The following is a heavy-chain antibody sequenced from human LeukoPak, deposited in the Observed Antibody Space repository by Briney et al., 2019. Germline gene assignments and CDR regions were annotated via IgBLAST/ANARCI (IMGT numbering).Heavy chain of an antibody. D-gene: IGHD4-17*01. CDR2: ISSSSSYI. CDR3: ARVFTRKWNDYGDYVLDY. J-gene: IGHJ4*02. Sequence: GGSLRLSCAASGFTFSSYSMNWVRQAPGKGLEWVSSISSSSSYIYYADSVKGRFTISRDNAKNSLYLQMNSLRAEDTAVYYCARVFTRKWNDYGDYVLDYWGQGTLVTVSS. CDR1: GFTFSSYS. V-gene: IGHV3-21*01.